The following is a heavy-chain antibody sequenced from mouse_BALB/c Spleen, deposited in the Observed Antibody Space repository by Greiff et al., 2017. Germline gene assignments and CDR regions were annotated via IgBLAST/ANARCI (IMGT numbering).Heavy chain of an antibody. Sequence: QVQLQQPGAELVKPGASVKMSCKASGYTFTSYNMHWVKQTPGQGLEWIGAIYPGNGDTSYNQKFKGKATLTADKSSSTAYMQLSSLTSEDSAVYYCAGRGNALAYWGQGTLVTVSA. CDR3: AGRGNALAY. D-gene: IGHD2-1*01. CDR2: IYPGNGDT. J-gene: IGHJ3*01. CDR1: GYTFTSYN. V-gene: IGHV1-12*01.